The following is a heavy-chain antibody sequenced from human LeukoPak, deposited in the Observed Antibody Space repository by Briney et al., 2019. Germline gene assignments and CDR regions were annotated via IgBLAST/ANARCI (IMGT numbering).Heavy chain of an antibody. V-gene: IGHV1-69*05. Sequence: ASVKVSCKASGGTFSSYAISWVRQAPGQGLEWMGGIIPIFGTANYAQKFQGRVTITTDESTSTAYMELSSLRSEDTAVYYCAGDFWSGYYIEVEYYYYMDVWGKGTTVTVSS. CDR3: AGDFWSGYYIEVEYYYYMDV. J-gene: IGHJ6*03. CDR1: GGTFSSYA. CDR2: IIPIFGTA. D-gene: IGHD3-3*01.